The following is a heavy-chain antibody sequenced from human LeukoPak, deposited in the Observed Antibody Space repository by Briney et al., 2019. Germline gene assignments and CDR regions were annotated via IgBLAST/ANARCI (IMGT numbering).Heavy chain of an antibody. Sequence: GGSLRLSCAASGFTFSSYGMHWVRQAPDKGLEWVAVIWYDGSNKYYADSVKGRFTISRDNSKNTLYLQMNSLRAEDTAVYHCARGGGVLGYCSSTSCPLGYWGQGTLVTVSS. CDR2: IWYDGSNK. CDR1: GFTFSSYG. D-gene: IGHD2-2*01. J-gene: IGHJ4*02. V-gene: IGHV3-33*01. CDR3: ARGGGVLGYCSSTSCPLGY.